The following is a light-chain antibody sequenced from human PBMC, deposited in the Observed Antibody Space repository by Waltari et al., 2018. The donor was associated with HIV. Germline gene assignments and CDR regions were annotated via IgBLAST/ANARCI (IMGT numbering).Light chain of an antibody. CDR2: DDD. V-gene: IGLV3-21*01. Sequence: SYVLTQPPSISVAPGTTAKITCAGKNIGHRDVHWYQQKPGQAPILVIFDDDDRPSGIPERFSGSNSDNTATLTINRVEVGDEGDYYCQVWDSGSDHVFGSGTTVTVL. J-gene: IGLJ1*01. CDR3: QVWDSGSDHV. CDR1: NIGHRD.